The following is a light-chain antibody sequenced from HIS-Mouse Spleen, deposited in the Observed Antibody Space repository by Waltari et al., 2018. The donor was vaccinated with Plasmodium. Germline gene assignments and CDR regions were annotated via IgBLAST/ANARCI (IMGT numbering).Light chain of an antibody. V-gene: IGKV3-20*01. CDR3: QQYGSSPQIT. J-gene: IGKJ4*01. CDR1: QSVSSSY. Sequence: EIVLTQSPATLSLSPGEIATLSCRASQSVSSSYLAWYQQKPGQAPRLLIYGASSRATGIPDRFSGSGSGTDFTLTISRLEPEDFAVYYCQQYGSSPQITFGGGTKVEIK. CDR2: GAS.